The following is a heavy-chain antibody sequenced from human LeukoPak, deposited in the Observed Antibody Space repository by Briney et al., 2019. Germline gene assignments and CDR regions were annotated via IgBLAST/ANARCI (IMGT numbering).Heavy chain of an antibody. J-gene: IGHJ5*02. CDR1: GDSISSYF. CDR2: FPYTGNT. V-gene: IGHV4-59*08. Sequence: SETLSLTCSVSGDSISSYFWNWMRQSPGKGLEWIGSFPYTGNTNYSPSLESRVTISGDTSKNQFSLRLTSVTAADTAIYYCARRTTVVAAYYGSGNWLDLWGQGILVTVSS. D-gene: IGHD3-10*01. CDR3: ARRTTVVAAYYGSGNWLDL.